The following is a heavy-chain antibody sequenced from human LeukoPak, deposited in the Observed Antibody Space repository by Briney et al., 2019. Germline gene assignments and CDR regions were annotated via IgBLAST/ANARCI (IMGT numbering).Heavy chain of an antibody. CDR3: GKTTVGYSSGQKPAWPVDY. Sequence: GGSLRLSCAASGFTFGSHAMSWVRQAPGKGLEWVAGIFGSGGSPHYADPVKGRFTISRDNSRNTVYLQINSLRAEDTAVYYCGKTTVGYSSGQKPAWPVDYWGQGTLVTVSS. CDR2: IFGSGGSP. D-gene: IGHD5-18*01. CDR1: GFTFGSHA. J-gene: IGHJ4*02. V-gene: IGHV3-23*01.